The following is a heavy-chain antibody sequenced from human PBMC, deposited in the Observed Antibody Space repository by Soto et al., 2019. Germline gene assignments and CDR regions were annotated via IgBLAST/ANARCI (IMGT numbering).Heavy chain of an antibody. Sequence: SETLSLTCTVSGGSISSSSYYWGWIRQPPGKGLEWIGSIYYSGSTYYNPSLKSRVTTSVDTSKNQFSLKLSSVTAADTAVYYCARHSGSYYAGFYYWGQGTLVTVSS. V-gene: IGHV4-39*01. CDR1: GGSISSSSYY. CDR3: ARHSGSYYAGFYY. D-gene: IGHD1-26*01. CDR2: IYYSGST. J-gene: IGHJ4*02.